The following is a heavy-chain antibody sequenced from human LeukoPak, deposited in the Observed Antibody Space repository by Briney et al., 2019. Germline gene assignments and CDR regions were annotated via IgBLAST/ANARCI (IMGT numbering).Heavy chain of an antibody. V-gene: IGHV3-48*04. Sequence: GGSLRLSCAASGFTFSSYAMSWVRQAPGKGLEWVAYISSGSSTIYYADSVKGRFTISRDNAKNSLYLQMNSLRAEDTAVYYCARADAFDIWGQGTMVTVSS. CDR2: ISSGSSTI. CDR3: ARADAFDI. CDR1: GFTFSSYA. J-gene: IGHJ3*02.